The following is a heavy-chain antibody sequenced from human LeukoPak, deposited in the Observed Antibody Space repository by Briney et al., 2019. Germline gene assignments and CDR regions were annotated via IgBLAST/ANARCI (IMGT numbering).Heavy chain of an antibody. CDR3: ARFGNVKRAALYWFDP. V-gene: IGHV4-34*01. D-gene: IGHD3-16*01. Sequence: PSETLSLTCGVYGGSFSGYYWSWIRQPPGKGVEWIGEISHSGVTNYNPPLKSRVTISLHTSKQHFSLNRTSVTAAETAVYYCARFGNVKRAALYWFDPWGQATMVTVSS. CDR1: GGSFSGYY. J-gene: IGHJ5*02. CDR2: ISHSGVT.